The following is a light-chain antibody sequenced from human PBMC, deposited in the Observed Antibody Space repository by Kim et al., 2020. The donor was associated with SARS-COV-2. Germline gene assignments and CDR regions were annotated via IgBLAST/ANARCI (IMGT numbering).Light chain of an antibody. CDR3: QTWGTAWV. J-gene: IGLJ3*02. Sequence: GASVKLTCPLSSGHSSYAIAWHQQQPEKGPRYLMKLNSDGSHSKGDGIPDRFSGSSSGAERYLTISSLQSEDEADYYCQTWGTAWVFGGGTQLTVL. CDR1: SGHSSYA. V-gene: IGLV4-69*01. CDR2: LNSDGSH.